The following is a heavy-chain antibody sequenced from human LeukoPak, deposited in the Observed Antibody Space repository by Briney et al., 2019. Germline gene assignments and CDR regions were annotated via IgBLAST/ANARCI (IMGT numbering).Heavy chain of an antibody. Sequence: PGGSLRLSCAASGFTFSSYGMHWVRQAPGKGLEWMGGFDPEDGETIYAQKFQGRVTMTEDTSTDTAYMELSSLRSEDTAVYYCATDWRYSGSYCRYWGQGTLVTVSS. J-gene: IGHJ4*02. CDR2: FDPEDGET. CDR3: ATDWRYSGSYCRY. D-gene: IGHD1-26*01. CDR1: GFTFSSYG. V-gene: IGHV1-24*01.